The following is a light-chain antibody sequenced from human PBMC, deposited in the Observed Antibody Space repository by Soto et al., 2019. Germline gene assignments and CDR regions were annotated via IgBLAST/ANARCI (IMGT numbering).Light chain of an antibody. CDR3: QHYKNWPA. Sequence: EIVMTQSPATLSVSPGERATLSCRASQSVRSKLAWYQQKPGQAPRLLIYDASTRAPGVPARFSGSGSGTEFTLTISSLQSEDFAVYSCQHYKNWPAFGQGTKVEIK. V-gene: IGKV3-15*01. J-gene: IGKJ1*01. CDR2: DAS. CDR1: QSVRSK.